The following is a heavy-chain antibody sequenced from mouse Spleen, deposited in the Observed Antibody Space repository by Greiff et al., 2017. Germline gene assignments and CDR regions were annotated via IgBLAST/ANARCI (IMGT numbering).Heavy chain of an antibody. J-gene: IGHJ4*01. D-gene: IGHD1-1*01. CDR2: IHPNSGST. CDR3: ARGSSYADYVMDS. Sequence: QVQLQQPGAELVKPGASVKLSCKASGYTFTSYWMHWVKQRPGQGLEWIGMIHPNSGSTNYNEKFKSKATLTVDKSSSTAYMQLSSLTSEDSAVYYCARGSSYADYVMDSWGQGTSVTASS. CDR1: GYTFTSYW. V-gene: IGHV1-64*01.